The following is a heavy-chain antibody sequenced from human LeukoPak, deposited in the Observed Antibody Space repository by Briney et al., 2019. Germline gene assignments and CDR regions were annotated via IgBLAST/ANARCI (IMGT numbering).Heavy chain of an antibody. J-gene: IGHJ4*02. D-gene: IGHD6-19*01. CDR3: AKDPVAGAPSYYFDN. Sequence: GGSLRLSCVASGFTFNTFGMNWVRQAPGKGLEWVSFLRYDGRNQYYADSVKGRFTISRDNPKNTVYLQMSSLRPEDTAVYYCAKDPVAGAPSYYFDNWGQGPLVTVSS. V-gene: IGHV3-30*02. CDR1: GFTFNTFG. CDR2: LRYDGRNQ.